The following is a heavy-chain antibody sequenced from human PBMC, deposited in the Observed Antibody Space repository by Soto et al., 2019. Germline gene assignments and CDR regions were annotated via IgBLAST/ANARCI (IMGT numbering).Heavy chain of an antibody. CDR3: AHRRPYSNAPEYFFDY. Sequence: QITLKESGPPLVKPTQTLTLTCTFSGFSLSTSGVEVCWIRQPQGKALEWLALIYWDDDKRYKPSLKRSLTITKGTSRNQVVLTMTNMDPLDTATYYCAHRRPYSNAPEYFFDYWGQGTLVTVSS. J-gene: IGHJ4*02. V-gene: IGHV2-5*02. CDR2: IYWDDDK. CDR1: GFSLSTSGVE. D-gene: IGHD6-13*01.